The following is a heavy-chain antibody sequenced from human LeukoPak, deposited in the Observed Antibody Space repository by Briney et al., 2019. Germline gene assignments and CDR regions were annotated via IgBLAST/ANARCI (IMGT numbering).Heavy chain of an antibody. CDR2: INHSGST. CDR3: ASQTTYGGPMD. D-gene: IGHD4-23*01. V-gene: IGHV4-34*01. CDR1: GGSFSGYY. Sequence: SETLSLTCAVYGGSFSGYYWSWIRQPPGKGLEWIGEINHSGSTNYNPSLKSRVTISVDTSKNQFSLKLSSVTAADTAVYYCASQTTYGGPMDWGQGTLVTVSS. J-gene: IGHJ4*02.